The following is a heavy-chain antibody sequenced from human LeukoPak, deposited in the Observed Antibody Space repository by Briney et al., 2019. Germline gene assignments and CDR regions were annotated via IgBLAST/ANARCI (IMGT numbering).Heavy chain of an antibody. Sequence: SETLSLTCTVSGGSISSYYWSWIRQPPGKGLEWIGYIYYSGSTNYNPSLKSRVTISVDTSRNQFSLKLSSVTAADTAVYYCARTNYDSSGYYYGYWGQETLVTVSS. D-gene: IGHD3-22*01. CDR1: GGSISSYY. CDR2: IYYSGST. V-gene: IGHV4-59*08. CDR3: ARTNYDSSGYYYGY. J-gene: IGHJ4*02.